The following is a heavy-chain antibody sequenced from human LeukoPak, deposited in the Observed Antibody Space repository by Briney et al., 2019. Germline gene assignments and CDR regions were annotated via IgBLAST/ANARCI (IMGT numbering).Heavy chain of an antibody. D-gene: IGHD2-15*01. J-gene: IGHJ4*02. V-gene: IGHV1-3*01. CDR3: ARGDIVVVVAATWDY. CDR1: GYTFTSYA. Sequence: ASVTVSCKASGYTFTSYAMHWVRQAPGQRLEWMGWINAGNGNTKYSQKFQGRVTITRDTSASTAYMELSSLRSEDTAVYYCARGDIVVVVAATWDYWGQGTLVTVSS. CDR2: INAGNGNT.